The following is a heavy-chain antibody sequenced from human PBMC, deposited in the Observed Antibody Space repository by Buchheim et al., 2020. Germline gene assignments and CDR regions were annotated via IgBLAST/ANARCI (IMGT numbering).Heavy chain of an antibody. V-gene: IGHV3-48*02. CDR2: ISGSNNRI. D-gene: IGHD6-19*01. J-gene: IGHJ4*02. CDR1: GFTISSYS. Sequence: EMQLVESGGGLVQPGGSLRLSCAASGFTISSYSMNWVRQAPGKGLEWISYISGSNNRIYYADSVKGRFTISRDNAKNSLYLQMNSLRDEDTAVYYCARGQQWLLPHYFNYWGQGTL. CDR3: ARGQQWLLPHYFNY.